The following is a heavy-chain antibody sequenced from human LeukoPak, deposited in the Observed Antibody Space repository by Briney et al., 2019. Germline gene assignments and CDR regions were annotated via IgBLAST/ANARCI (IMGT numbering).Heavy chain of an antibody. CDR1: GGSFSGYY. V-gene: IGHV4-34*01. CDR3: ARGGWFFDY. CDR2: INHSGST. Sequence: SETLSLTCAVYGGSFSGYYWSWIRQPPGKGLEWIGEINHSGSTNYNPSLKSRVTISVDTSKNQFSLKLTSVTAADTAFYYCARGGWFFDYWGQGILVTVSS. D-gene: IGHD6-19*01. J-gene: IGHJ4*02.